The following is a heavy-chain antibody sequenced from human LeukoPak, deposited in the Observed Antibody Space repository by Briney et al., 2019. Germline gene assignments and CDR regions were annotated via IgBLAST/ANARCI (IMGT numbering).Heavy chain of an antibody. CDR1: GYTFTSYG. J-gene: IGHJ4*02. CDR3: ARISPGGFYDFWSGLLDY. CDR2: ISAYNGNT. V-gene: IGHV1-18*01. D-gene: IGHD3-3*01. Sequence: GASVKVSCKASGYTFTSYGISWVRQAPRQGLEWMGCISAYNGNTNYAQKLQGRVTMTTDTSTSTAYMELRSLRSDDTAVYYCARISPGGFYDFWSGLLDYWGQGTLVTVSS.